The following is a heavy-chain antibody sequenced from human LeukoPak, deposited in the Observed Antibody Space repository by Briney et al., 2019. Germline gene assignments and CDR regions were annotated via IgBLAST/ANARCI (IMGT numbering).Heavy chain of an antibody. V-gene: IGHV1-18*01. CDR3: AREPSHTTMAYFDY. Sequence: GASVKVSCKSSGYTFTNYRISWVRQAPGQGLEWMGWISAYNGDTNYAQKLQGRVTMTTDTSTTTGYMELRSLRSDDTAVYYCAREPSHTTMAYFDYWGQGTLVTVSS. D-gene: IGHD5-18*01. CDR2: ISAYNGDT. J-gene: IGHJ4*02. CDR1: GYTFTNYR.